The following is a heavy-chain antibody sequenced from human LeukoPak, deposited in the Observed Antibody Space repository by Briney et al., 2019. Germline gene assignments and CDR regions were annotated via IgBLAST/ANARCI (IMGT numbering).Heavy chain of an antibody. CDR2: INPNSGGT. CDR3: ARSSSWYFYFDY. CDR1: GYTFTGYY. D-gene: IGHD6-13*01. V-gene: IGHV1-2*02. Sequence: ASVKVSCKASGYTFTGYYMQWVRQAPGQRLEWMGWINPNSGGTNYAQKFQGRVTMTRDTSISTAYMELSRLRSDDTAVYYCARSSSWYFYFDYWGQGTLVTVSS. J-gene: IGHJ4*02.